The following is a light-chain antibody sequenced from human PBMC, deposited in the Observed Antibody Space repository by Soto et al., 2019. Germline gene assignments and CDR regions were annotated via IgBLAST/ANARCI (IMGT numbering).Light chain of an antibody. CDR1: QSVSSN. J-gene: IGKJ2*01. V-gene: IGKV3-15*01. Sequence: EIVMTHSPATLSVSPGERATLSCRASQSVSSNLAWYQQKPGQAPRLLIYGASTRATGIPARFSGSGSGTEFTLTISSLQSEDFAVYYCQQYNNWPRAYNFGQGTKLEIK. CDR3: QQYNNWPRAYN. CDR2: GAS.